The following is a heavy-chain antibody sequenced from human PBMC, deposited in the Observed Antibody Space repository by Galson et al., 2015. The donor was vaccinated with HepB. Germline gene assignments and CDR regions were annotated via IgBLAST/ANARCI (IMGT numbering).Heavy chain of an antibody. CDR2: INQGGGNK. CDR3: ARDPSGYSVSEGDN. V-gene: IGHV3-7*01. J-gene: IGHJ4*02. CDR1: GFSFSTHW. D-gene: IGHD5/OR15-5a*01. Sequence: SLRLSCAASGFSFSTHWMNWVRQAPGKGLEWVASINQGGGNKNYVDSVKGRFTISRDNAKNALYLQMNSLRVEDTAVYYCARDPSGYSVSEGDNWGQVTLGTVSS.